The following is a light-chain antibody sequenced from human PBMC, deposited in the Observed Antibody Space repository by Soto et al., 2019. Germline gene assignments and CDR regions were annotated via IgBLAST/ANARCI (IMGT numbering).Light chain of an antibody. CDR3: QQSYSTPRT. Sequence: DIPLTQSPSSLPASVGESMPLXWRASQSISRYLNWYQQKPGKAPKLLIYAASSLQSGVPSRFSGSGSGTDFTLTISSLQPEDFATYYCQQSYSTPRTFGQGTKVDIK. V-gene: IGKV1-39*01. CDR1: QSISRY. CDR2: AAS. J-gene: IGKJ1*01.